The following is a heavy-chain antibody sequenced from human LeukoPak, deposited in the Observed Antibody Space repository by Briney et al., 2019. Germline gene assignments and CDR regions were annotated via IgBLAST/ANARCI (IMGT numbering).Heavy chain of an antibody. CDR3: AKDMVQRNAVSDPFDI. D-gene: IGHD3-10*01. J-gene: IGHJ3*02. Sequence: GGSLRLSCLASGFTFSDFAMNWVRQAPGKGLEWISHVGGGRANTYYADSVKGRFTISRDDSKSTLYLHLTSLRADDTAVYFCAKDMVQRNAVSDPFDIWGQGTMVTVSS. CDR1: GFTFSDFA. CDR2: VGGGRANT. V-gene: IGHV3-23*01.